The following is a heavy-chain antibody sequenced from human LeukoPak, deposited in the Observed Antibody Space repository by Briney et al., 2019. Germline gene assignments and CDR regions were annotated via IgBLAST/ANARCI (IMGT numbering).Heavy chain of an antibody. CDR1: GGTFSSYA. V-gene: IGHV1-69*05. CDR2: IIPIFGTA. CDR3: AREGRRITMVRGVNYFDY. J-gene: IGHJ4*02. D-gene: IGHD3-10*01. Sequence: GASVKVSCKASGGTFSSYAISWVRQAPGQGLEWTGRIIPIFGTANYAQKFQGRVTITTDESTSTAYMELSSLRSEDTAVYYCAREGRRITMVRGVNYFDYWGQGTLVTVSS.